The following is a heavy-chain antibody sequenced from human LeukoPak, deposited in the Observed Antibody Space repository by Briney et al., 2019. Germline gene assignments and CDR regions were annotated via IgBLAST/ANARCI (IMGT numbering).Heavy chain of an antibody. CDR1: GGSLIGHY. CDR2: IHHDGRT. CDR3: ARDPVPYDYGDTVNAYDV. D-gene: IGHD4-17*01. V-gene: IGHV4-34*01. J-gene: IGHJ3*01. Sequence: SETLSLTCAVSGGSLIGHYWSWIRQSPGKGLEWIGEIHHDGRTKYRPSLQNRISIFLDTSKNEVSLRLTHVTAADTAMYFCARDPVPYDYGDTVNAYDVWGQGTMVIVSS.